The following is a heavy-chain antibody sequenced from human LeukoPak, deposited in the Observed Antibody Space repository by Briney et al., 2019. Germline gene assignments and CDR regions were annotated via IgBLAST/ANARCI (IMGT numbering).Heavy chain of an antibody. CDR2: IYTSGST. CDR1: GGSIGSGSYY. J-gene: IGHJ3*02. D-gene: IGHD6-19*01. Sequence: SQTLSLTXTVSGGSIGSGSYYWSWIRQPAGKGLQWIGRIYTSGSTNYNPSLKSRVTISVDTSKNQFSLKLSSVTAADTAVYYCARGGLAVAGTRKAFDIWGQGTMVTVSS. CDR3: ARGGLAVAGTRKAFDI. V-gene: IGHV4-61*02.